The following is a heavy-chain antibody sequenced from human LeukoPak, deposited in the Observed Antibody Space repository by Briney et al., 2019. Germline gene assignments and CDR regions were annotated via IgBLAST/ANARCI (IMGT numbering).Heavy chain of an antibody. Sequence: SETLSLTCAVYGGSFSGYYWSWIRQPPGKGLEWIGEINHSGSTNYNPSLKSRVTISVDTSKNQFSLKLSSVTAADTAVYYCASDGSGSYYRGRVFDYWGQGTLVTVSS. J-gene: IGHJ4*02. CDR1: GGSFSGYY. CDR3: ASDGSGSYYRGRVFDY. V-gene: IGHV4-34*01. CDR2: INHSGST. D-gene: IGHD3-10*01.